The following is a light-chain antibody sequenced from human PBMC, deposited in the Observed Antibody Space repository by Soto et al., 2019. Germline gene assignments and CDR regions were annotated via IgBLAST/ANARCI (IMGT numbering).Light chain of an antibody. Sequence: EIVMTQSPATLSVSPGERATLSCRASQSVSSNLAWYQQKPGQGPRLLIYGASTRATAIPARFSGSGSGTEFTLTISNLQSENFAVYYCQQYNNWPPWTFGQGNKVEIK. CDR1: QSVSSN. J-gene: IGKJ1*01. CDR2: GAS. CDR3: QQYNNWPPWT. V-gene: IGKV3-15*01.